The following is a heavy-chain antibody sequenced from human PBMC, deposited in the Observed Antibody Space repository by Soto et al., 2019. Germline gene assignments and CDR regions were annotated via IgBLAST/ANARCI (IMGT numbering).Heavy chain of an antibody. V-gene: IGHV3-9*01. CDR2: ITWNGVNT. CDR3: TRGHCSVGSCAFDI. D-gene: IGHD2-15*01. Sequence: EEQLVESGGALVQPGRSLRLSCAASGFTFDDYAMHWVRQVPGKGLEWVSFITWNGVNTAYADSIRGRFTISRDNAKNSLYLQMNSLSAEDTAFYYCTRGHCSVGSCAFDIWGQGTMVAVSS. CDR1: GFTFDDYA. J-gene: IGHJ3*02.